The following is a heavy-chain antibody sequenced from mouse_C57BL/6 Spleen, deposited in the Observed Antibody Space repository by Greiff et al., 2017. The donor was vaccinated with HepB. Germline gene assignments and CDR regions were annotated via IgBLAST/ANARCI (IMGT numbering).Heavy chain of an antibody. CDR2: ISSGGSYT. D-gene: IGHD1-1*01. CDR1: GFTFSSYG. V-gene: IGHV5-6*01. CDR3: ARHDYGSLDY. Sequence: DVQLQESGGDLVKPGGSLKLSCAASGFTFSSYGMSWVRQTPDKRLEWVATISSGGSYTYYPDSVKGRFTISRDNAKNTLYLQMSSLKSEDTAMYYCARHDYGSLDYWGQGTTLTVSS. J-gene: IGHJ2*01.